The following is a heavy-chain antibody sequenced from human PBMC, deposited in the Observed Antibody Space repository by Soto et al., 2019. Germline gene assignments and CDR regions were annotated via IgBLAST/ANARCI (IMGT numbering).Heavy chain of an antibody. CDR3: AKDGGYSYGLDAFDI. CDR2: ISYDGSNK. Sequence: QVQLVESGGGVVQPGRSLRLSCAASGITFSSYGMHWVRQAPGKGLEWVAIISYDGSNKHYADSVKGRFTISRDNSKNTLYLQMNSLRAEDTAVYYCAKDGGYSYGLDAFDIWGQGTMVTVS. V-gene: IGHV3-30*18. J-gene: IGHJ3*02. D-gene: IGHD5-18*01. CDR1: GITFSSYG.